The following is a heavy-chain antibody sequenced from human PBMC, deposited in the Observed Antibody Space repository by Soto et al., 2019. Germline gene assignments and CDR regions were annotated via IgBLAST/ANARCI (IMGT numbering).Heavy chain of an antibody. CDR3: ARMRWGYDFYYYYGMDV. CDR2: ISSSSSYI. V-gene: IGHV3-21*01. Sequence: GGSLRLSCAASGFTFSSYSMNWVRQAPGKGLEWVSSISSSSSYIYYADSVKGRFTISRDNAKNSLYLQMNSLRAEDTAVYYCARMRWGYDFYYYYGMDVWGQGTTVTVSS. D-gene: IGHD5-12*01. J-gene: IGHJ6*02. CDR1: GFTFSSYS.